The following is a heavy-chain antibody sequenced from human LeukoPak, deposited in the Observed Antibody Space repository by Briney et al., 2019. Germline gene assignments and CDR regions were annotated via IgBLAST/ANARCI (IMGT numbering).Heavy chain of an antibody. J-gene: IGHJ6*03. CDR3: ARRVGYMDV. D-gene: IGHD2-15*01. V-gene: IGHV4-39*01. CDR1: GGSISSSSYY. CDR2: IYYSGST. Sequence: SETLSLTCTVSGGSISSSSYYWGWIRQPPGKGLEWIGSIYYSGSTYYNPSLKSRVTISVDTSKNQFSLKLSSVTAADTAVYYCARRVGYMDVWGKGTTVTVSS.